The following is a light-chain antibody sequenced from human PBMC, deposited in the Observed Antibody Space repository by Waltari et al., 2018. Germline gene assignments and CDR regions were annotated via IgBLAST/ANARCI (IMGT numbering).Light chain of an antibody. CDR1: QSISVW. CDR3: QQYDSYSTT. CDR2: RAS. J-gene: IGKJ4*01. Sequence: DIQMTQSPSPLSASVGDRVTITCRASQSISVWLAWYQQKPGRAPKLLIFRASSLESGVPSRFSGSGSGTEFTLTISSLQPDDFATYYCQQYDSYSTTFGGGTKVEIK. V-gene: IGKV1-5*03.